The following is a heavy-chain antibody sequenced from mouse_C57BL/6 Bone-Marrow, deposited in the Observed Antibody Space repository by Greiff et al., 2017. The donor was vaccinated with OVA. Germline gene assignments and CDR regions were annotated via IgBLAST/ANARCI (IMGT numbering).Heavy chain of an antibody. J-gene: IGHJ2*01. V-gene: IGHV1-63*01. Sequence: QVQLQQSGAELVRPGTSVKMSCKASGYTFTNYWIGWAKQRPGHGLEWIGDIYPGGGYTNYNEKFKGKATLTADKSSSTAYMQFSSLTSEDSAIYYCARGTTVAYYCDDWGQGTTLTVSS. CDR1: GYTFTNYW. D-gene: IGHD1-1*01. CDR3: ARGTTVAYYCDD. CDR2: IYPGGGYT.